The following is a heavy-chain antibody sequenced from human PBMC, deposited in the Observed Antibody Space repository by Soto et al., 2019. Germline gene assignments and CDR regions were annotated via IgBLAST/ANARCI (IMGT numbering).Heavy chain of an antibody. J-gene: IGHJ5*02. CDR1: GGSFSGYY. Sequence: SETLSLTCAVYGGSFSGYYWSWIRQPPGKGLEWIGEINHSGSTNYNPSLKSRVTISVDTSKNQFSLKLSSVTASATARYYFARKVAGKGRDWFDTWGPETLLNVSS. CDR3: ARKVAGKGRDWFDT. D-gene: IGHD6-19*01. V-gene: IGHV4-34*01. CDR2: INHSGST.